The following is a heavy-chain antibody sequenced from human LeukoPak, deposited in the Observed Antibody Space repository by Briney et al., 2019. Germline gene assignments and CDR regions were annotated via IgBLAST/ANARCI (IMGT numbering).Heavy chain of an antibody. J-gene: IGHJ6*02. CDR2: IYYSGST. Sequence: SETLSLTCTVSGGSISSSSYYWGWIRQPPGKGLEWIGSIYYSGSTYYNPSLKSRVTISVDTSKNQFSLKLSSVTAADTAVYYCASSRGSSWYYYYYGMDVWGQGTTVTVSS. CDR3: ASSRGSSWYYYYYGMDV. V-gene: IGHV4-39*07. D-gene: IGHD6-13*01. CDR1: GGSISSSSYY.